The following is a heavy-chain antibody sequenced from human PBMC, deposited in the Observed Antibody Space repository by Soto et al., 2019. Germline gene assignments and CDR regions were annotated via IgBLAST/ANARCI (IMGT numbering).Heavy chain of an antibody. J-gene: IGHJ4*02. CDR1: GGSINSGDYY. Sequence: PSETLSLTCTVSGGSINSGDYYYSWIRQPPGKGLEWIGYIYYSGSSYYNPSLTIRVTISVDTSKNQFSLRLNSVTAADTAVYYCARGRWLINYWGQGALVTVSS. D-gene: IGHD5-18*01. CDR3: ARGRWLINY. V-gene: IGHV4-30-4*01. CDR2: IYYSGSS.